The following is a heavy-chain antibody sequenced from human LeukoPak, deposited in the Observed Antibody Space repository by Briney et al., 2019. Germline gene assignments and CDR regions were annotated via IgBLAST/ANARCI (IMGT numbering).Heavy chain of an antibody. J-gene: IGHJ4*02. Sequence: GGSLRLSCAASGFTFSSYNMNWVRQAPGKGLEWVSSISSSSSYIYYADSVKGRFTISRDNATNSLFLQMNSLRAEDTAVYYCARDLRPRTSDYWGQGTLVTVSS. V-gene: IGHV3-21*04. CDR2: ISSSSSYI. CDR3: ARDLRPRTSDY. D-gene: IGHD1-7*01. CDR1: GFTFSSYN.